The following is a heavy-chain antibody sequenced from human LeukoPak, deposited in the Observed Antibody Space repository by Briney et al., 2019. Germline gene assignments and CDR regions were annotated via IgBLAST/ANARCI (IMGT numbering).Heavy chain of an antibody. D-gene: IGHD2-15*01. Sequence: GGSLRLSCAASGFTFSSYAMNWVRQAPGKGLEWVSAISGGGESTYNADSVKGRFIISRDDSKNTLYLQMNSLRAEDTAVYYCAKGEGGYCSSSSCSTYFDYWGQGTLVTVSS. CDR3: AKGEGGYCSSSSCSTYFDY. V-gene: IGHV3-23*01. CDR2: ISGGGEST. CDR1: GFTFSSYA. J-gene: IGHJ4*02.